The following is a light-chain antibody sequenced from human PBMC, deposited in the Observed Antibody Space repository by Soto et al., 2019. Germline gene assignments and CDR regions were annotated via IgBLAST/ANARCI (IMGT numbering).Light chain of an antibody. Sequence: QSALTQPPSASGTPGQRVTISCSGSSSNIGSNTVNWYQQLPGTAPKLLIYSNNQRPSGVPDRFSGSKSGTSASLAISGLQAEDEADYYCCSYAGSYYVFGTGTKVTVL. J-gene: IGLJ1*01. CDR1: SSNIGSNT. V-gene: IGLV1-44*01. CDR2: SNN. CDR3: CSYAGSYYV.